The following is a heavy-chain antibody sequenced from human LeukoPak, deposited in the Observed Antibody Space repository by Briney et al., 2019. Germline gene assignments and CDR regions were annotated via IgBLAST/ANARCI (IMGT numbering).Heavy chain of an antibody. J-gene: IGHJ4*01. CDR3: ARELPREVTLDY. V-gene: IGHV3-74*01. CDR2: IFTDGSTT. D-gene: IGHD2-21*02. CDR1: EFNFFSYG. Sequence: GGSLRLSCVASEFNFFSYGMQWVRQAPGKGLVWVSRIFTDGSTTSYADSVKGRFTISRDNAKNALYLEMKSLRVEDTAVYYCARELPREVTLDYWGQGTLVTVSP.